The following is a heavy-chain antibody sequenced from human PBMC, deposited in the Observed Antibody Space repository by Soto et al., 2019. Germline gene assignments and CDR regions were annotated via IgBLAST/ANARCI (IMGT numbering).Heavy chain of an antibody. V-gene: IGHV1-46*01. D-gene: IGHD2-21*02. J-gene: IGHJ4*02. CDR2: VNPSGGHT. CDR1: GDTFTDYY. CDR3: ARGGHVVVVTAALDY. Sequence: QVQLMQSGAEVKKPGASVKVSCKASGDTFTDYYIHWVRQAPGQGLEWMGTVNPSGGHTTYAQHFLGRLTMTRDRSTSTPYMERTSLTSDDTAVYYCARGGHVVVVTAALDYWGQGTLVTVSS.